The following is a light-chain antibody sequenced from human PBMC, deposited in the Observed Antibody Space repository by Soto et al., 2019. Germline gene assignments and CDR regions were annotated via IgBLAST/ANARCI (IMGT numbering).Light chain of an antibody. CDR2: DAS. J-gene: IGKJ4*01. CDR3: EYYGSSIT. V-gene: IGKV3-11*01. Sequence: EIVFTQSPATLSLYTGERATLSCRASQSVSSYLAWYQQKPGQAPRLLIYDASNRATGIPARFSGSGSGTDFTLTFSRLEPEDFAVYYCEYYGSSITFGGVTKV. CDR1: QSVSSY.